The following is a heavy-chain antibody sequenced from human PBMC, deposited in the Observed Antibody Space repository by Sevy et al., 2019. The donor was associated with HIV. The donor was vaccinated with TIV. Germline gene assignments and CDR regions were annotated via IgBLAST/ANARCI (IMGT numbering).Heavy chain of an antibody. CDR1: GFTFNVYG. CDR3: AKDLTERYSTSSGDFDY. Sequence: GGSLRLSCAASGFTFNVYGMHWVRQAPGKGLQWVAFTRYDGSTKYYADSVKGRFTISRDNSKNTLYLQMNSLRVEDTAMYYCAKDLTERYSTSSGDFDYWCQGSLVTVSS. CDR2: TRYDGSTK. J-gene: IGHJ4*02. V-gene: IGHV3-30*02. D-gene: IGHD6-6*01.